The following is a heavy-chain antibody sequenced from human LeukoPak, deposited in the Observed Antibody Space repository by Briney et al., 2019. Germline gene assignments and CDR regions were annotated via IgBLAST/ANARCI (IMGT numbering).Heavy chain of an antibody. CDR1: GFTFSSYA. CDR2: ISGSGGST. V-gene: IGHV3-23*01. Sequence: GGSLRLSCAASGFTFSSYAMSWVRQAPGKGLEWVSAISGSGGSTYYADSVKGRFTISRDNSKNTLYLQMNSLRAEDTAVYYCAKAPYYDFWSGYAYFDYWGQGTLVTVSS. CDR3: AKAPYYDFWSGYAYFDY. J-gene: IGHJ4*02. D-gene: IGHD3-3*01.